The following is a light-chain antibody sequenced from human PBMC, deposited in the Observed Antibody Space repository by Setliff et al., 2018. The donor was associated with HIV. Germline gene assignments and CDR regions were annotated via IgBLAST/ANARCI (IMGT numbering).Light chain of an antibody. CDR1: RSNIGSGP. V-gene: IGLV1-44*01. CDR3: AAFDDTLNGPV. Sequence: QSVLTQPPSASGSPGQRVTISCSGSRSNIGSGPVNWYQQLPGAAPKLLIYSNNQRPSGVPDRFSASKSGTSASLAVSGLQSEDESDYFCAAFDDTLNGPVFGTGTKATVL. J-gene: IGLJ1*01. CDR2: SNN.